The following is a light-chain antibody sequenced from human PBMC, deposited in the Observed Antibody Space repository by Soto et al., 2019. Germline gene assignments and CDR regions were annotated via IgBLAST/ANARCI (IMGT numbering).Light chain of an antibody. CDR1: QSLLYSSNNKDY. CDR2: WAS. CDR3: QKYYSIPYT. Sequence: DIVMTQSPDSLAVSLGERATINCKSSQSLLYSSNNKDYLTWYQQKPGQPPKLLISWASTRESGVPDRFSGSGSGTDFTLTISSLQAEDVAVYYCQKYYSIPYTFGQGTKLEIK. V-gene: IGKV4-1*01. J-gene: IGKJ2*01.